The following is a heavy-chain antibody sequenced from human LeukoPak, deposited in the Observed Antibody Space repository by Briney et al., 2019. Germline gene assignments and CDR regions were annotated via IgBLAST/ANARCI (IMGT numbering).Heavy chain of an antibody. J-gene: IGHJ5*02. CDR1: GGSISNYY. CDR3: ARRGGSGSSYCFDP. CDR2: VYASGST. D-gene: IGHD1-26*01. V-gene: IGHV4-59*08. Sequence: PSETVSLTCTASGGSISNYYWSWIRQPPGKGLEWIGYVYASGSTKYNPSLNSRVTISLDTSKSQFSLRLSSVTVADTAVYSCARRGGSGSSYCFDPWGQGTLVTVSS.